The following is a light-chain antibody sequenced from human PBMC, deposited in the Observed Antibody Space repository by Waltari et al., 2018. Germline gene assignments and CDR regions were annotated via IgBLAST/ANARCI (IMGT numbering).Light chain of an antibody. J-gene: IGKJ2*01. CDR2: GKS. Sequence: DIQMTQSPTYWSASLGHRFTITCRASQNISKYLNCYQQRPWKAPKLLIYGKSSLESGVPSRFSGSGSGTDFTLTINTLQPEDFATYFCQQSYGPPYTFGQGTRLEIK. CDR1: QNISKY. V-gene: IGKV1-39*01. CDR3: QQSYGPPYT.